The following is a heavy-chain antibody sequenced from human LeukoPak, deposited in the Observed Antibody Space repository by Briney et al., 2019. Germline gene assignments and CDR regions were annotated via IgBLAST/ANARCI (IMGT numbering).Heavy chain of an antibody. CDR3: ARHGVNGDYWSGYYYYMDV. CDR2: ISWNGGST. CDR1: GFTFYDYG. J-gene: IGHJ6*03. V-gene: IGHV3-20*01. Sequence: GGSLRLSCVASGFTFYDYGMSWVRQVPGKGLEWVSGISWNGGSTGYADSVKGRFTISRDNAKKSLYLQMNSLRAEDTALYHCARHGVNGDYWSGYYYYMDVWGKGTTVTISS. D-gene: IGHD4-17*01.